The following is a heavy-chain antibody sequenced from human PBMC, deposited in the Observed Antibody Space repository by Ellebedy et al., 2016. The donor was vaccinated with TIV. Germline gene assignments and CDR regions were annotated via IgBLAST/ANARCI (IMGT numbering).Heavy chain of an antibody. CDR1: GYTFTSYA. D-gene: IGHD3-16*02. V-gene: IGHV1-3*01. CDR3: AVCDYVWGSYRQLDY. Sequence: APVKVSCKASGYTFTSYAMHWVRQAPGQRLEWMGWINAGNGNTKYSQKFQGRVTITRDTSASTAYMELSSLRSEDTAVYYCAVCDYVWGSYRQLDYWGQGTLVTVSS. CDR2: INAGNGNT. J-gene: IGHJ4*02.